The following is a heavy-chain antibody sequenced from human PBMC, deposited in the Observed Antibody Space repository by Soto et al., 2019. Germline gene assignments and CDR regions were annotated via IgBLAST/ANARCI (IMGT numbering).Heavy chain of an antibody. D-gene: IGHD2-2*01. CDR2: ISGSGGST. Sequence: GGSLRLSCAASGFTFSSYAMSWVRQAPGKGLEWVSAISGSGGSTYYADSVKGRFTISRDNSKNTLYLQMNSLRAEDTAVYYCEKGGSNTYYYYYGMDVWGQGTTVTVLL. V-gene: IGHV3-23*01. CDR1: GFTFSSYA. CDR3: EKGGSNTYYYYYGMDV. J-gene: IGHJ6*01.